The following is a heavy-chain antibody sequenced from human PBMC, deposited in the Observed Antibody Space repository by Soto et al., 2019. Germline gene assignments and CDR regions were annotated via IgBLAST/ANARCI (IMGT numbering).Heavy chain of an antibody. Sequence: QVQLVQSGDEVKKPGSSVRISCKSSAGTFNYYSISWVRQAPGQGLEWVGEISPMPDTTDYAAKYAGRVTMTADASTTTAYMERMSLTSCDTAVYWCATRRWGPDMRWTFDVWGHGTMVTVSS. CDR3: ATRRWGPDMRWTFDV. D-gene: IGHD2-2*01. J-gene: IGHJ3*01. CDR2: ISPMPDTT. CDR1: AGTFNYYS. V-gene: IGHV1-69*11.